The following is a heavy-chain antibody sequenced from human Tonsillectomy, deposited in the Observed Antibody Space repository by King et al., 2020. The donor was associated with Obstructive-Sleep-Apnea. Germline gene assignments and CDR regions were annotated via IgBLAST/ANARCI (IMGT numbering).Heavy chain of an antibody. CDR3: ARVHSYYGSGSILGADY. J-gene: IGHJ4*02. CDR2: ISSTGNYI. Sequence: VQLVESGGGLVKPGGSLRLSCAASGFTFSSYSINWVRQAPGKGLEWVSSISSTGNYIYYADSMKGRFTISRDNAKTSVYLQMNSLRAEETAVYYCARVHSYYGSGSILGADYSGQGTLVTVSS. CDR1: GFTFSSYS. V-gene: IGHV3-21*06. D-gene: IGHD3-10*01.